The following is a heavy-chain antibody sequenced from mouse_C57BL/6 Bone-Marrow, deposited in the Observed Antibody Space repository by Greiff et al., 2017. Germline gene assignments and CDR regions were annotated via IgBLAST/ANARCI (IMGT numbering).Heavy chain of an antibody. CDR2: IHPYSGST. CDR1: GYTFSSYW. V-gene: IGHV1-64*01. CDR3: ARELRRTPYYAMDY. D-gene: IGHD3-2*02. J-gene: IGHJ4*01. Sequence: VQLQQPGAELVKPGASVKLSCKASGYTFSSYWMHWVKQRPGQGLEWIGMIHPYSGSTNYNEKFKSKDTLTVDKSSSTAYMQLSSLTSEDSAVYYCARELRRTPYYAMDYWGQGTSVTVSS.